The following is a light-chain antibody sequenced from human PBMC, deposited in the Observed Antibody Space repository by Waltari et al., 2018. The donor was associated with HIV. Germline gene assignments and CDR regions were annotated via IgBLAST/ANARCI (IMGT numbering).Light chain of an antibody. CDR2: DVT. V-gene: IGLV2-11*01. CDR3: CSYAGSYTYV. CDR1: SSDVGAYDF. J-gene: IGLJ1*01. Sequence: QSALTQPRSVSGSPGQSVTISCTGTSSDVGAYDFVSRYQQYPGQAPKLMLYDVTKRPSGVPDRFSGSKSGNPASLTISGLQAEDEADYYCCSYAGSYTYVFGTATELTVL.